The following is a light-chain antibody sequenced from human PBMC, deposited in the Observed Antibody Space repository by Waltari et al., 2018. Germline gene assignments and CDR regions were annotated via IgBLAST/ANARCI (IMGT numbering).Light chain of an antibody. Sequence: GDRVTITCRASQAISGYLNWYQQKPGEAPKVLSYHTSRLETGVPSRFSGGGSGTEFTLTISSLQPGDFATYFCQQYYTFPFTFGPGTKLDLK. CDR3: QQYYTFPFT. V-gene: IGKV1-13*02. CDR2: HTS. CDR1: QAISGY. J-gene: IGKJ3*01.